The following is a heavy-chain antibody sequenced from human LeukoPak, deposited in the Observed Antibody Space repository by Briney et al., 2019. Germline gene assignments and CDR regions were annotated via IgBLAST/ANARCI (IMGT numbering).Heavy chain of an antibody. J-gene: IGHJ6*02. Sequence: GGSLRLSCAASGFTFSSYGMHWVRRAPGKGLEWVAVIWYDGSNKYYADSVKGRFTISRDNSKNTLYLQMNSLRAEDTAVYYCARDLHSSGWYYYYYGMDVWGQGTTVTVSS. CDR1: GFTFSSYG. V-gene: IGHV3-33*01. CDR3: ARDLHSSGWYYYYYGMDV. D-gene: IGHD6-19*01. CDR2: IWYDGSNK.